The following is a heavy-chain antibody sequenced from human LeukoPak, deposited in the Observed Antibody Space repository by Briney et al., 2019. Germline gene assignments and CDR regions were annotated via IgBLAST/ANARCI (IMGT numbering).Heavy chain of an antibody. CDR3: ARGGPGYCSSTSCFQGDYYYMDV. Sequence: GGSLRLSCAASGFTFSSYSMDWVRQAPGKGLEWVSSISSSSSYIYYADSVKGRFTISRDNAKNSLYLQMNSLRAEDTAVYYCARGGPGYCSSTSCFQGDYYYMDVWGKGITVTVSS. V-gene: IGHV3-21*04. CDR2: ISSSSSYI. J-gene: IGHJ6*03. CDR1: GFTFSSYS. D-gene: IGHD2-2*01.